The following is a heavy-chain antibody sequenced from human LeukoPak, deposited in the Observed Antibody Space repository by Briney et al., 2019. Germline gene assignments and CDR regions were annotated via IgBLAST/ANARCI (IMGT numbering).Heavy chain of an antibody. Sequence: SETLSLTCAVYGGSFSGYYWSWIRQPPGKGLEWIGEINHSGSTNYNPSLKSRVTISVDTSKNQFSLKLSSVTAADTAVYYCARGRVSSWYNFDYWGQGTLVTVSS. D-gene: IGHD6-13*01. CDR2: INHSGST. V-gene: IGHV4-34*01. J-gene: IGHJ4*02. CDR1: GGSFSGYY. CDR3: ARGRVSSWYNFDY.